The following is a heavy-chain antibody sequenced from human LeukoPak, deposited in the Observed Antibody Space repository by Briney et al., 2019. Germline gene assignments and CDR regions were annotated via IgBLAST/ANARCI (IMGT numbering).Heavy chain of an antibody. CDR2: IRSRAYGGTT. CDR1: GFTFGNYA. D-gene: IGHD2-2*01. J-gene: IGHJ4*02. CDR3: TRDVSSYCSSTSCPFDY. Sequence: GRSLRLSCTASGFTFGNYAMSWFRQAPGKGLEWVGFIRSRAYGGTTEYAASVKGRFTISRADFKGIAYLQMNSLKTEDTAMYYCTRDVSSYCSSTSCPFDYWGQGPLVTVSS. V-gene: IGHV3-49*03.